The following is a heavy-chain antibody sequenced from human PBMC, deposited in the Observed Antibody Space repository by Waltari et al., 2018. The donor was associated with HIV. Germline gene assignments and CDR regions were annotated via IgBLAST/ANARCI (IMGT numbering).Heavy chain of an antibody. CDR1: GSTFTSYA. CDR3: ARDRIAVATAD. V-gene: IGHV1-3*01. D-gene: IGHD6-19*01. CDR2: INAGNGNT. J-gene: IGHJ4*02. Sequence: QVQLVQSGAEVKKPGASVKVSCKASGSTFTSYAMHWVRQAPGQRLEWMGWINAGNGNTKYSQKFQGRVTITRDTSASTAYMELSSLRSEDTAVYYCARDRIAVATADWGQGTLVTVSS.